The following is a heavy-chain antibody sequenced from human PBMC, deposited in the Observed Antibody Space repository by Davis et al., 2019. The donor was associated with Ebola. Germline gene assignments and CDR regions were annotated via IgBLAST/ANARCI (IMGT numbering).Heavy chain of an antibody. Sequence: GGSLRLSCAASGFTFSSYEMNWVRQAPGKGLEWVSYISSSGSTIYYADSVKGRFTISRDNAKNTLYLQMNSLRAEDTAVYYCARDTYGGLLFDYWGQGTLVTVSS. J-gene: IGHJ4*02. V-gene: IGHV3-48*03. CDR1: GFTFSSYE. D-gene: IGHD2-8*01. CDR2: ISSSGSTI. CDR3: ARDTYGGLLFDY.